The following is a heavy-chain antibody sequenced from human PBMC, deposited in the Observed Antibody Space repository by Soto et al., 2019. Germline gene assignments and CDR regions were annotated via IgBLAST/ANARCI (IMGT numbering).Heavy chain of an antibody. Sequence: XTLSLACTVSGGPRSSYYWGWFRQPPGRGLEWIGYIYYSGSTNYNPSLKSLVTISVDTSKNQFSLKLSSVTDADKDVYYCARVSTPYYYGSGRSNPVMDVWVQGNTVTVS. D-gene: IGHD3-10*01. CDR2: IYYSGST. CDR3: ARVSTPYYYGSGRSNPVMDV. CDR1: GGPRSSYY. J-gene: IGHJ6*01. V-gene: IGHV4-59*01.